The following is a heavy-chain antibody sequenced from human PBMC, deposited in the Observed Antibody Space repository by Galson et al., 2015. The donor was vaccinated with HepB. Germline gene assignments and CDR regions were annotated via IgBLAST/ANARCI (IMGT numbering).Heavy chain of an antibody. J-gene: IGHJ4*02. V-gene: IGHV1-2*06. CDR2: INPNSGGT. CDR3: ARTVERYYDSNGYYN. D-gene: IGHD3-22*01. CDR1: GYTFTDYY. Sequence: SVKVSCKASGYTFTDYYMHWVRQAPGQGLEWMGRINPNSGGTNYAQKFQGRVTMTRDTSISTAYMELSRLRSDNTAVYYCARTVERYYDSNGYYNWGQGTLVTVSS.